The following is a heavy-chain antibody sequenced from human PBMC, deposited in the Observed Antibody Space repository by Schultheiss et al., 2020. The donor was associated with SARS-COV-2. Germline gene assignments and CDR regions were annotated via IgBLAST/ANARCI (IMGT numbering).Heavy chain of an antibody. V-gene: IGHV4-39*07. Sequence: SETLSLTCTVSGGSISSSSYYWGWIRQPPGKGLEWIGRIYTSGSTNYNPSLKSRVTISVDTSKNQFSLKLSSVTAADTAVYYCARAGAIFGVVISGRAFDIWGQGTMVTVSS. CDR1: GGSISSSSYY. CDR2: IYTSGST. D-gene: IGHD3-3*01. J-gene: IGHJ3*02. CDR3: ARAGAIFGVVISGRAFDI.